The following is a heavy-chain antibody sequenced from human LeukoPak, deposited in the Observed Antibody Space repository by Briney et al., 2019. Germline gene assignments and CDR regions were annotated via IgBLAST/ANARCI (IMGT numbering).Heavy chain of an antibody. CDR2: ISWDGGST. D-gene: IGHD6-13*01. CDR1: GFTFDDYA. CDR3: AKDVRGSTSWYGLDY. Sequence: GGSLRLSCAASGFTFDDYAMHWVCQVPGKGLEWVSLISWDGGSTYYADSVKGRFTISRDNSKNSLYLQMNSLRAEDTALYYCAKDVRGSTSWYGLDYWGQGTLVTVSS. V-gene: IGHV3-43D*03. J-gene: IGHJ4*02.